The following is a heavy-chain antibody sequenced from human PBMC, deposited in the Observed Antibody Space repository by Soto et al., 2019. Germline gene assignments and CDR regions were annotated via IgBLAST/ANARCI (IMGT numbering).Heavy chain of an antibody. CDR3: TRDASRDSSARGWFDP. CDR1: GFTFRSFA. Sequence: GGSLRLSCAASGFTFRSFAMNWVRQAPGKGLEWVSTISSNSAYIYYTDALRGRFTISRDNAKNSLHLQMNSLRAEDTAVYYSTRDASRDSSARGWFDPWGPGTLVTVSS. J-gene: IGHJ5*02. CDR2: ISSNSAYI. D-gene: IGHD6-13*01. V-gene: IGHV3-21*01.